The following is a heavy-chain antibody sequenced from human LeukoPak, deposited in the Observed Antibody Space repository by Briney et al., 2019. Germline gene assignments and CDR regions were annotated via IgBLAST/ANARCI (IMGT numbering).Heavy chain of an antibody. Sequence: ASVKVSCKASGYTFTGYYMHWVRQAPGQGLEWMGWINPNSGGTNYAQKFQGRVTMTRDTPISTAYMELSRLRSDDTAVYYCARGTGSMVRSDYWGQGTLVTVSS. CDR3: ARGTGSMVRSDY. J-gene: IGHJ4*02. D-gene: IGHD3-10*01. V-gene: IGHV1-2*02. CDR2: INPNSGGT. CDR1: GYTFTGYY.